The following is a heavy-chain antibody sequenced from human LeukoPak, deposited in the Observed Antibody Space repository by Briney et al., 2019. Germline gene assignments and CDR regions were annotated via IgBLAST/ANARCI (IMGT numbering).Heavy chain of an antibody. CDR2: INNDGSTT. Sequence: PGGFLRLSCAASGFTFANTWMHWVRQAPGKGLVWVSLINNDGSTTNYADSVKGRFTISRDNAKNTVYLQMNSLRAEDTAVYYCAVGGTYGSGSWGQGTLVTVSS. J-gene: IGHJ4*02. D-gene: IGHD3-10*01. CDR3: AVGGTYGSGS. CDR1: GFTFANTW. V-gene: IGHV3-74*01.